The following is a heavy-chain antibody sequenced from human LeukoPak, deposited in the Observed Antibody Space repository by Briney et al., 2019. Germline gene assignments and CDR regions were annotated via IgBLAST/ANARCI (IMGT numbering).Heavy chain of an antibody. CDR1: GFTGEGYD. J-gene: IGHJ6*02. CDR3: AKTMVRGGPPYYYYGMDV. V-gene: IGHV3-43*02. D-gene: IGHD3-10*01. Sequence: GGPLTLLCAASGFTGEGYDMHWRRQAQGKGLQWVSFISGDGGGTYYADSVKGRFTISRDNSKNSLYLQMNSLRTEDTALYYCAKTMVRGGPPYYYYGMDVWGQGTTVTVSS. CDR2: ISGDGGGT.